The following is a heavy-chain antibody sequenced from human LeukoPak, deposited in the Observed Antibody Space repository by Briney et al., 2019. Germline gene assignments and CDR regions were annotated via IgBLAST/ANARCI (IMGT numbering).Heavy chain of an antibody. CDR3: ARSYSSSWYAIDF. Sequence: GESLKISCKGSGYSFTSYWIGWVRQMPGKGLECMGIIYPGDSDIRYSPSFQGQVTISADKSISTAYLQWNSLKASDTAMYYCARSYSSSWYAIDFWGQGTLVTVSS. J-gene: IGHJ4*02. D-gene: IGHD6-13*01. CDR1: GYSFTSYW. CDR2: IYPGDSDI. V-gene: IGHV5-51*01.